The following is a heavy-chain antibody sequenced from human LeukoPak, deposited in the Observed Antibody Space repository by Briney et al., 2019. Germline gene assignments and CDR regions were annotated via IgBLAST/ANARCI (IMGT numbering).Heavy chain of an antibody. Sequence: GSLRLSCAASGFTFSSYSMNWVRQAPGKGLEWVSSISSSSSYIYYADSVKGRFTISRDNAKNSLYLQMNSLRAEDTAVYYCARSLWYDSSGYYYGIFDYWGQGTLVTVSS. D-gene: IGHD3-22*01. V-gene: IGHV3-21*01. CDR3: ARSLWYDSSGYYYGIFDY. CDR1: GFTFSSYS. CDR2: ISSSSSYI. J-gene: IGHJ4*02.